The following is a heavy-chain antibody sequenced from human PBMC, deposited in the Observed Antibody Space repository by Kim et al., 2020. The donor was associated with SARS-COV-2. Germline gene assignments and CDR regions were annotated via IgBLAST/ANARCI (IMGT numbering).Heavy chain of an antibody. V-gene: IGHV1-3*01. Sequence: ASVKVSCKASGYTFTSYAMHWVRQAPGQRLEWMGWINAGNGNTKYSQKFQGRVTITRDTSASTAYMELSSLRSEDTAVYYCARDFLPSLYYFDSREGSDAFDLWGQGTMVTVSS. D-gene: IGHD3-22*01. J-gene: IGHJ3*01. CDR2: INAGNGNT. CDR1: GYTFTSYA. CDR3: ARDFLPSLYYFDSREGSDAFDL.